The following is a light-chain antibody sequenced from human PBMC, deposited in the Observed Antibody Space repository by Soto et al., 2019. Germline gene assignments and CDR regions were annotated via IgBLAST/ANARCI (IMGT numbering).Light chain of an antibody. CDR2: AAS. CDR1: QDIGGR. J-gene: IGKJ1*01. Sequence: DIQMTQSPSSVSASVGDRITITCGASQDIGGRLAWFQQKPGKAPQYLIQAASILQSGVPSRFSGSGSGTEFTLTISSLQNDDFATYYCQHYNSYSEAFGQGTKVDIK. V-gene: IGKV1D-16*01. CDR3: QHYNSYSEA.